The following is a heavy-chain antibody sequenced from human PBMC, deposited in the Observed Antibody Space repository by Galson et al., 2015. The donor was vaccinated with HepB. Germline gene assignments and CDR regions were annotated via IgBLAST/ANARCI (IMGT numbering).Heavy chain of an antibody. V-gene: IGHV3-30*04. CDR1: GFTFTDYS. J-gene: IGHJ6*02. D-gene: IGHD1-7*01. CDR2: ISLDAKSD. CDR3: ARVWERGRTTRWSNNYYGMDV. Sequence: SLRLSCAVSGFTFTDYSIHWVRQAPGKGLDWLAVISLDAKSDYYPKSVEGRFTVSSDMSKNTLYLQMSGLRAEDTAIYYCARVWERGRTTRWSNNYYGMDVWGQGTTVTVSS.